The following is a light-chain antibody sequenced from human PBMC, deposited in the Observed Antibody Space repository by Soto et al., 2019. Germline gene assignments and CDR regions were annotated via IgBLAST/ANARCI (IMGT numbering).Light chain of an antibody. J-gene: IGKJ5*01. CDR3: QQYGSSPPVT. Sequence: EIVLTQSPGTQSLSPGERATLSCRASQSVSSSYLAWYQQKPGQAPRLLIYGASGRATGIPDRFSGSGSGTDFILTISRLEPEDFAVYYCQQYGSSPPVTFGQGTRLEIK. V-gene: IGKV3-20*01. CDR1: QSVSSSY. CDR2: GAS.